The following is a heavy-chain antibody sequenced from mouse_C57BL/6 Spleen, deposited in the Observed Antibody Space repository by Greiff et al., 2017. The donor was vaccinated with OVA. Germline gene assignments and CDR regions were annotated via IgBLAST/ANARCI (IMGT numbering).Heavy chain of an antibody. CDR2: ISSGSSTI. J-gene: IGHJ3*01. CDR1: GFTFSDYG. D-gene: IGHD1-1*01. V-gene: IGHV5-17*01. CDR3: ASYYGSSYGFAY. Sequence: EVKLMESGGGLVKPGGSLKLSCAASGFTFSDYGMHWVRQAPEKGLEWVAYISSGSSTIYYADTVKGRFTISRDKAKNTLFLRMTSLRSEDTAMYYCASYYGSSYGFAYWGQGTLVTVSA.